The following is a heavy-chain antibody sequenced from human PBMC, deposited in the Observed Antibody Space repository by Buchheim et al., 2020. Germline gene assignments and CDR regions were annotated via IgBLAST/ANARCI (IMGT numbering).Heavy chain of an antibody. J-gene: IGHJ5*02. CDR2: INPSGGIR. CDR3: ARVNREYSNNWYFWP. CDR1: GYIFTSYY. Sequence: QVQLVQSGAEVKKPGASVKVSCKASGYIFTSYYIHWVRQAPGQGLEWMGIINPSGGIRTYAQKFQGRVTMTRDTSTSTVYIELSSLRSEDTAVYYCARVNREYSNNWYFWPWGQGTL. V-gene: IGHV1-46*03. D-gene: IGHD1-7*01.